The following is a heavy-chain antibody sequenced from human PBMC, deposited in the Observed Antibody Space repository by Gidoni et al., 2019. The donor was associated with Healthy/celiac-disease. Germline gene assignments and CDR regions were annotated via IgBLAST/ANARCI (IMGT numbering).Heavy chain of an antibody. Sequence: EVQLVESGGGLGKPGGPLRLAGAASGFTFSSYWMSWVRQAPGKGLEWVANVKQDGSEKYYLDSVKGRFTISRDDAKNSLYLQMNSLRAEDTAVYYCARDFQQLWFGELSANYYGMDVWGQGTTVTVSS. CDR3: ARDFQQLWFGELSANYYGMDV. CDR2: VKQDGSEK. D-gene: IGHD3-10*01. J-gene: IGHJ6*02. CDR1: GFTFSSYW. V-gene: IGHV3-7*03.